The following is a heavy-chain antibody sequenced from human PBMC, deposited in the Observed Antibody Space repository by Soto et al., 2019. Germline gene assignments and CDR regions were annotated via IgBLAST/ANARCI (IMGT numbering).Heavy chain of an antibody. J-gene: IGHJ4*02. CDR2: TTQDGSGK. CDR1: GLTFSSW. V-gene: IGHV3-7*03. D-gene: IGHD4-17*01. Sequence: GGSLRLSCVASGLTFSSWMSWVRQAPGKGLEWVAMTTQDGSGKHYVDSVKGRFTISRDNSKNTLYLQMNSLRAEDTAVYYCAKDLHGDYAFFDYWGQGTLVTVSS. CDR3: AKDLHGDYAFFDY.